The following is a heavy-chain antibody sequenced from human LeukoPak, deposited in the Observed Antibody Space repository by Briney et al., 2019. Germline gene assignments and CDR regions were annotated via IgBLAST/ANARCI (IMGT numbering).Heavy chain of an antibody. V-gene: IGHV4-39*07. CDR1: GGSISSSSYY. CDR3: ARDQMVRGVTKEDNWFDP. Sequence: PSETLSLTCTVSGGSISSSSYYWGWIRQPPGKGLEWIGSIYYSGSTYYNPSLKSRVTISVDTSKNQFSLKLSSVTAADTAVYYCARDQMVRGVTKEDNWFDPWGQGTLVTVSS. CDR2: IYYSGST. D-gene: IGHD3-10*01. J-gene: IGHJ5*02.